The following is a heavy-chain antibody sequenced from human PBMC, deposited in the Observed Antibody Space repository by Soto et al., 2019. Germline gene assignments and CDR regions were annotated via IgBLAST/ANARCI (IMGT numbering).Heavy chain of an antibody. D-gene: IGHD3-22*01. Sequence: QVHLGQSGAEVMKPGAPVKVSCKASGYTFTSYGISGVRQAPGQGLEWMGWISAYNGNTNHAQKLQGKVTMTTDTSTSKAYRGLKSLRSDDTAVYYCAEEEIVVFNGIDVWGQGTTVTVSS. CDR3: AEEEIVVFNGIDV. CDR1: GYTFTSYG. V-gene: IGHV1-18*01. J-gene: IGHJ6*02. CDR2: ISAYNGNT.